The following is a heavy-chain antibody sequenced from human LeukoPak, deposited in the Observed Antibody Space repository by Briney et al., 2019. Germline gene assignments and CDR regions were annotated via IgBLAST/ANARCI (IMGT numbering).Heavy chain of an antibody. J-gene: IGHJ4*02. CDR2: ISYHGNNK. V-gene: IGHV3-30*03. CDR1: GFSFSTYG. Sequence: GGSLRLSCAASGFSFSTYGMHWVRQAPGKGLEWVAFISYHGNNKYYADSVKGRFTMSRDNSKNTLYLQMNSLRAEDTAVYYCARDGSSGWYWVDYWGQGTLVTVSS. D-gene: IGHD6-19*01. CDR3: ARDGSSGWYWVDY.